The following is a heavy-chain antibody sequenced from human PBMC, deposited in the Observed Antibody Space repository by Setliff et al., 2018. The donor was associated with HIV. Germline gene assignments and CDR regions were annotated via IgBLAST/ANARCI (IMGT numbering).Heavy chain of an antibody. CDR1: GYTFTDYY. CDR3: ASGKGVGGVIITGGLDV. Sequence: ASVKVSCKTSGYTFTDYYIHWVRRATGQGLEWMGWMNPNTGVAGYALKFHGRVTMTRDTSISTVYMELSSLTSEDTAVYWCASGKGVGGVIITGGLDVWGKGTTVTVSS. D-gene: IGHD3-10*01. V-gene: IGHV1-8*02. J-gene: IGHJ6*04. CDR2: MNPNTGVA.